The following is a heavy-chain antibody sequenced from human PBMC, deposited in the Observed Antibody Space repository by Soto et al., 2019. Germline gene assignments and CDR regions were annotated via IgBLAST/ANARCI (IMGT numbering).Heavy chain of an antibody. CDR1: GYKFADYN. CDR3: ARGSAFQRTGNSDF. CDR2: MNSFSGGS. D-gene: IGHD6-19*01. V-gene: IGHV1-8*02. J-gene: IGHJ4*02. Sequence: QVQLVHSGAEVKRPGASVKVSCTTSGYKFADYNMNWVRQATGRGLEWLGYMNSFSGGSDFAPKFQDRLTLTKNTSISTAYLELTNLRDDDTAVYYCARGSAFQRTGNSDFWGQGTPVTVSS.